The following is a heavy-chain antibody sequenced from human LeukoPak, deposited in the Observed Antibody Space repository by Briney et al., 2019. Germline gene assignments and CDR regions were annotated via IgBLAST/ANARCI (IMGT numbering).Heavy chain of an antibody. V-gene: IGHV4-59*01. CDR2: IYYSGST. Sequence: SETLSLTCTVSGGSISSYYWSWIRQPPGKGLEWIGYIYYSGSTNYNPSLKSRVTISVDTSKNQFSLKLSSVTAADTAAYYCAGVRFLEWLPPLEYNWFDPWGQGTLVTVSS. CDR3: AGVRFLEWLPPLEYNWFDP. D-gene: IGHD3-3*01. CDR1: GGSISSYY. J-gene: IGHJ5*02.